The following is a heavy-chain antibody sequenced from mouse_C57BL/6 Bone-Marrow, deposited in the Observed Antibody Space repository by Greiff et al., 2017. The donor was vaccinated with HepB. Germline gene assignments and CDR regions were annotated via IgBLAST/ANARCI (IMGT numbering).Heavy chain of an antibody. CDR3: SCYYFDY. V-gene: IGHV14-4*01. CDR2: IDPENGDT. Sequence: VQLQQSGAELVRPGASVKLSCTASGFNIKDDYMHWVKQRPEQGLEWIGWIDPENGDTEYASKFQGKATITADTSSNTAYLHLSSLTSEDTAVYYCSCYYFDYWGQGTSLTVSS. J-gene: IGHJ2*02. CDR1: GFNIKDDY.